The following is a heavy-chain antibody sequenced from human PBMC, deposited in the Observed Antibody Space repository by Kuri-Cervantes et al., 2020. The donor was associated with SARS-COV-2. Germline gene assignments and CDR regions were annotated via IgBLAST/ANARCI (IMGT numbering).Heavy chain of an antibody. D-gene: IGHD2-2*02. J-gene: IGHJ6*03. CDR3: AKSGYCSSTSCYTGGVHYYYYMDV. Sequence: ASVKVSCKASGYTFTSYYMHWVRQAPGQGLEWMGIINPSGGSTSYAQKFQGRVTMTRDTSTSTVYMELSSLRAEDTAVFYCAKSGYCSSTSCYTGGVHYYYYMDVWGKGTTVTVSS. CDR1: GYTFTSYY. CDR2: INPSGGST. V-gene: IGHV1-46*01.